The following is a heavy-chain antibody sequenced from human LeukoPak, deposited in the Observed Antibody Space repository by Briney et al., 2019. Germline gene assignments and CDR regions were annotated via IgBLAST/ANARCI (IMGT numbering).Heavy chain of an antibody. J-gene: IGHJ4*02. D-gene: IGHD6-19*01. CDR2: IYYSGST. V-gene: IGHV4-39*07. CDR1: GGSISSSSYY. Sequence: SETLSLTCTVSGGSISSSSYYWGWIRQPPGKGLEWIGSIYYSGSTYYNPSLKSRVTISVDTSKNQFSLKLSSVTAADTAVYYCARQQSSGGPTFFDYWGQGTLVTVSS. CDR3: ARQQSSGGPTFFDY.